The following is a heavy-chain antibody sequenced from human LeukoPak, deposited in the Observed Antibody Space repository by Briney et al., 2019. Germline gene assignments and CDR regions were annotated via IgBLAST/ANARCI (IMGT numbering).Heavy chain of an antibody. CDR3: ARVPITMIVVVNYYFDY. V-gene: IGHV1-18*04. D-gene: IGHD3-22*01. Sequence: ASVKVSCKASGYTFTSYGISWVRQAPGQGLEWMGRISAYNGNTNYAQKLQGRVTMTTDTSTSTAYMELRSLRSDDTAVYYCARVPITMIVVVNYYFDYWGQGTLVTVSS. J-gene: IGHJ4*02. CDR1: GYTFTSYG. CDR2: ISAYNGNT.